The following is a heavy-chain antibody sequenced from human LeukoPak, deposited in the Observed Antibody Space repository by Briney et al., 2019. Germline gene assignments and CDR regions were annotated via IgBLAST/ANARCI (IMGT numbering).Heavy chain of an antibody. CDR1: GDSVSSNTAA. Sequence: SQTLSLTCAISGDSVSSNTAAWYWIRQSPSRGLEWLGRTYYRSTWYYEYAVSVRSRITINADTSKNHFSLQLSSVTPDDTAVYYCARDPSGDQGLDSWGQGTLVTVSS. V-gene: IGHV6-1*01. CDR2: TYYRSTWYY. J-gene: IGHJ4*02. D-gene: IGHD3-10*01. CDR3: ARDPSGDQGLDS.